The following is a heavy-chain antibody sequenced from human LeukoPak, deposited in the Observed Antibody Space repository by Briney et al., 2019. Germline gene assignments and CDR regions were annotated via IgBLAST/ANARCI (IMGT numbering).Heavy chain of an antibody. J-gene: IGHJ3*02. CDR2: IYYSGST. D-gene: IGHD3-10*02. V-gene: IGHV4-59*01. Sequence: SENLSRNCTVSGGSISSYYWSWIRQPPGKGLEWIGYIYYSGSTNYNPSLKSRVTISVDTSKTQFSLKLSSVTAADTAVYYCAREQTYVTGFSAFDIWGQGTMVTVSS. CDR3: AREQTYVTGFSAFDI. CDR1: GGSISSYY.